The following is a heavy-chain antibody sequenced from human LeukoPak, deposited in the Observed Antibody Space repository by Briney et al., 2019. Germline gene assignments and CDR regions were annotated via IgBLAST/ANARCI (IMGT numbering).Heavy chain of an antibody. Sequence: PSETLSLTFTVSGGSINSYYWSWIRQPPGKGLEWIGYIYNSESTNYNPSLKGRVTMSVDTSKNQFSLKVSSVTAADTAVYYCARRYYGSGSYAMDVWGQGTTVTVSS. V-gene: IGHV4-59*08. CDR3: ARRYYGSGSYAMDV. CDR1: GGSINSYY. J-gene: IGHJ6*02. CDR2: IYNSEST. D-gene: IGHD3-10*01.